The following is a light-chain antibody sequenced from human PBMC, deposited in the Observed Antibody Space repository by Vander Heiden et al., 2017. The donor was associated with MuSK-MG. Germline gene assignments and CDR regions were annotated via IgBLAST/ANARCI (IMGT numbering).Light chain of an antibody. CDR3: QQYNNWPPLT. J-gene: IGKJ4*01. CDR2: GAS. V-gene: IGKV3-15*01. CDR1: QSVSSN. Sequence: EIVMTQSPATLSVSPGERDTLSCRASQSVSSNLAWYQQKPGQAHRLIIYGASTRATGIPARFGGSGSGTEFTLTTSSRHSEDFAVYYCQQYNNWPPLTFGGGTKVEIK.